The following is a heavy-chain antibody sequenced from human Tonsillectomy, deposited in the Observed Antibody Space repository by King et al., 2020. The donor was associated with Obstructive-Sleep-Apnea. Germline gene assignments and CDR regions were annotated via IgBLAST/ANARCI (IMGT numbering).Heavy chain of an antibody. V-gene: IGHV3-30*04. D-gene: IGHD3-3*01. CDR3: ARNYDFWSGYYQLPCY. J-gene: IGHJ4*02. CDR2: ISYDGSNK. Sequence: VQLVESGGGVVQPGRSLRLSCAASGFTFSTYVMHWVRQAPGKGLEWVAVISYDGSNKYYADSVKGRFTISRDNSKNTLYLQLNSLRAEDPAVYYCARNYDFWSGYYQLPCYWGQGTLVTVSS. CDR1: GFTFSTYV.